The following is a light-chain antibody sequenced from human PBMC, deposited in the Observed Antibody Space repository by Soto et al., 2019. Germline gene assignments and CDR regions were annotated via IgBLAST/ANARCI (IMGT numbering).Light chain of an antibody. Sequence: QSVLTQPASVSGSPGQSITISCSGTISDVGGYNFVSWYQHHPGKVPKLIIYEVSNRASGVSDRFSGAKSANTASLTISGLRTEDEADYYCSSYTSSSTLVFGGGTKLTV. CDR1: ISDVGGYNF. CDR2: EVS. V-gene: IGLV2-14*01. CDR3: SSYTSSSTLV. J-gene: IGLJ2*01.